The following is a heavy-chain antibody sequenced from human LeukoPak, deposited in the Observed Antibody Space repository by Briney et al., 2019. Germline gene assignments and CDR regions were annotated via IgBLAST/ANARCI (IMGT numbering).Heavy chain of an antibody. J-gene: IGHJ4*02. CDR1: GYSFTTYH. Sequence: GASVKVSCKASGYSFTTYHIHWVRQAPGQGLEWMGIIKDSGTTIYPQKFQGRVTMTTDTSTSTAYMELRSLRSDDTAVYYCARVFPGGYYYDSSGYYNYFDYWGQGTLVTVSS. D-gene: IGHD3-22*01. V-gene: IGHV1-46*01. CDR3: ARVFPGGYYYDSSGYYNYFDY. CDR2: IKDSGTT.